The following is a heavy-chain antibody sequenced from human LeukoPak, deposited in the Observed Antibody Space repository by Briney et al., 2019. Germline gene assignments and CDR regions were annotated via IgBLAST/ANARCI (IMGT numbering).Heavy chain of an antibody. CDR2: INSDGSST. J-gene: IGHJ6*02. D-gene: IGHD6-19*01. V-gene: IGHV3-74*01. CDR1: GFTFSSYW. Sequence: QPGGSLRLSCAASGFTFSSYWMHWDRQAPGKGLVWVSRINSDGSSTSYADSVKGRFTISRDNAKNTLYLQMNSLRAEDTAVYYCARDLTVAAYYYYYYGMDVWGQGTTVTVSS. CDR3: ARDLTVAAYYYYYYGMDV.